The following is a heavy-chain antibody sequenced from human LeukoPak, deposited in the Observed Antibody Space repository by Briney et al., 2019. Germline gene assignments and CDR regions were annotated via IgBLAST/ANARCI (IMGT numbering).Heavy chain of an antibody. V-gene: IGHV3-7*01. Sequence: GGSLRLSCADSGFTVSSNYMSWVRQAPGKGLEWVANIKQDGSEKYYVDSVKGRFTISRDSAKNSLYLQMNSLRAEDTAVYYCARDPWLSIDYWGQGTLVTVSS. D-gene: IGHD3-22*01. CDR2: IKQDGSEK. CDR3: ARDPWLSIDY. CDR1: GFTVSSNY. J-gene: IGHJ4*02.